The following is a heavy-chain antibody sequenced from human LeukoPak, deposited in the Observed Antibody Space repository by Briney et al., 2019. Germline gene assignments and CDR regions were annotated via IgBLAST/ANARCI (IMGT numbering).Heavy chain of an antibody. D-gene: IGHD4-17*01. V-gene: IGHV4-59*01. J-gene: IGHJ4*02. Sequence: SETLSLTCAVYGGSFSGYYWSWIRQPPGKGLEWIGYIYYSGSTNYNPSLKSRVTISVDTSKNQFSLKLSSVTAADTAVYYCARDGDYYFDYWGQGTLVTVSS. CDR2: IYYSGST. CDR1: GGSFSGYY. CDR3: ARDGDYYFDY.